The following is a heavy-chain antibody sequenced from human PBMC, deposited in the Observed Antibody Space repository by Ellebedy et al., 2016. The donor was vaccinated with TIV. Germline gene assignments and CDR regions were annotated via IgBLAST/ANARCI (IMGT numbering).Heavy chain of an antibody. J-gene: IGHJ4*02. CDR3: ARDRGYSSGWYFSPDDY. CDR2: ISGYNGNT. Sequence: ASVKVSCKASGYTFTSDGISWVRQAPGQGLEWMGWISGYNGNTNYAQKFQGRVTMTTDTSTSTAYMDLRSLKSDDTAVYYCARDRGYSSGWYFSPDDYWGQGTLVTVSS. V-gene: IGHV1-18*01. CDR1: GYTFTSDG. D-gene: IGHD6-19*01.